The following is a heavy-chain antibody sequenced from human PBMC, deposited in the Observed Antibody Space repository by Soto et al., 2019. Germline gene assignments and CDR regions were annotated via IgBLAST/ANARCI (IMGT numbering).Heavy chain of an antibody. D-gene: IGHD2-15*01. CDR2: IYSGGST. Sequence: GGSLRLSCAASGFTVSINYMSWFRQAPGKGLEWVSVIYSGGSTYYADSVKGRFTISRDNSKNTLYLQMNSLRAEDTAVYYCARNWDIVVASFDYWGQGTLVTVSS. CDR1: GFTVSINY. CDR3: ARNWDIVVASFDY. J-gene: IGHJ4*02. V-gene: IGHV3-53*01.